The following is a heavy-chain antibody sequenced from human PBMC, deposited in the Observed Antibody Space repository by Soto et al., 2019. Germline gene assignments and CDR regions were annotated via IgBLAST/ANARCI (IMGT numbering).Heavy chain of an antibody. Sequence: VQLVQSGAEVRKPGSSVKVSCKASGGDFKNFIIAWVRQAPGHGLEWMGGVIPIFGTPNFVQKFQDRVTITADEATSTTYMELRSLRSEDTAVYYCARVGSCLSSRCLYYGMEVWGQGTTVIVSS. J-gene: IGHJ6*02. CDR3: ARVGSCLSSRCLYYGMEV. CDR2: VIPIFGTP. V-gene: IGHV1-69*01. D-gene: IGHD3-16*01. CDR1: GGDFKNFI.